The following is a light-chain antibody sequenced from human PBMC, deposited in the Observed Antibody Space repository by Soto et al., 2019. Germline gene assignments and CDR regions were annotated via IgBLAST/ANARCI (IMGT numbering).Light chain of an antibody. V-gene: IGLV2-14*01. CDR2: EVS. CDR3: SSYTSRSRV. J-gene: IGLJ1*01. CDR1: SSDVGGYNY. Sequence: QSVLTQPASVSGSPGQSITISCTGTSSDVGGYNYVSWYQQHPGKAPKLMIYEVSNRPSGVSNRFSGSKSGNTASLTISGLQAEVEADYYCSSYTSRSRVFGTGTKLTVL.